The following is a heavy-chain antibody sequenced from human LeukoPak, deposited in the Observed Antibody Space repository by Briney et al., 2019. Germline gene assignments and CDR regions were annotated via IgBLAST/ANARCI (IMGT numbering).Heavy chain of an antibody. CDR1: GITFSGSA. Sequence: PGGSLRLSCVASGITFSGSAMHWVRQASGEGLEWVGRIRSKANHYATEHAASVKGRFTISRDDSKNAAYLQMNSLKTEDTAVYYCTTWNDWGQGTLVTVSS. CDR2: IRSKANHYAT. D-gene: IGHD1-1*01. CDR3: TTWND. J-gene: IGHJ4*02. V-gene: IGHV3-73*01.